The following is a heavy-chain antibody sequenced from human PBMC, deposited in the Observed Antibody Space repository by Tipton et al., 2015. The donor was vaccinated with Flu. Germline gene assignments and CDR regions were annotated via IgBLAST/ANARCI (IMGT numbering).Heavy chain of an antibody. V-gene: IGHV4-4*07. J-gene: IGHJ4*02. CDR1: GGSLSSFY. D-gene: IGHD3-10*01. CDR3: ARGSGSGTHVMFDY. Sequence: TLSLNCTVSGGSLSSFYWSWIRQPAGKGLEYIGRIYTSGSTNYNPSFKSRVSMSVDTSKTQFSLDLSSVTATDTAMYYCARGSGSGTHVMFDYWGQGTLVTVSS. CDR2: IYTSGST.